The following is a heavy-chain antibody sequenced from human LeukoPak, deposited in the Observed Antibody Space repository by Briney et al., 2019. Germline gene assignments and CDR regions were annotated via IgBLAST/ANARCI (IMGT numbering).Heavy chain of an antibody. CDR3: ARIISYGGADGFEI. J-gene: IGHJ3*02. CDR1: GYTFTGYY. V-gene: IGHV1-2*02. D-gene: IGHD5-18*01. Sequence: GASVKVSCKTSGYTFTGYYIHWVRQAPGQGLEWMGWINPDSGGTNSAQKFQGRVTMTRDTSIGTVYMELSRLKSDDAAVYFCARIISYGGADGFEIWGQGTKVTVSS. CDR2: INPDSGGT.